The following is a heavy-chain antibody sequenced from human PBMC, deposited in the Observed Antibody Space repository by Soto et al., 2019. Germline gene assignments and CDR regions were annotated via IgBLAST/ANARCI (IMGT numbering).Heavy chain of an antibody. D-gene: IGHD3-10*01. CDR1: GFTFSSYA. J-gene: IGHJ4*02. CDR2: ISYDGSNK. V-gene: IGHV3-30-3*01. Sequence: GGSLRLSCAASGFTFSSYAMHWVRQAPGKGLEWVAVISYDGSNKYYADSVKGRFTISRDNSKNTLYLQMNSLRAEDTAVYYCARDGSRYYGSGSHGGPCDYWGQGTLVTVSS. CDR3: ARDGSRYYGSGSHGGPCDY.